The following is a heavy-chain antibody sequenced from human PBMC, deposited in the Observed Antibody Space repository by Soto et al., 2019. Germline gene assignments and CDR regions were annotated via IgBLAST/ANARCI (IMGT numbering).Heavy chain of an antibody. CDR1: GASVSNIIHY. Sequence: SETLSLTCSVSGASVSNIIHYWSWIRQPPGKGLEWIGCVHSSGITNYSPPLKSRVTISLDASKNQFSLRLDSLTAADTAVYYCARGLGYESRYWGQGILVTVSS. V-gene: IGHV4-61*01. CDR2: VHSSGIT. CDR3: ARGLGYESRY. D-gene: IGHD3-3*01. J-gene: IGHJ4*02.